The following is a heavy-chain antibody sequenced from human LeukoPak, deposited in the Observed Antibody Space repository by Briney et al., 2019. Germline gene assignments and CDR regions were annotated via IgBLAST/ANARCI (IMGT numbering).Heavy chain of an antibody. J-gene: IGHJ4*02. CDR3: ARGGTRGYYFDF. V-gene: IGHV4-39*07. CDR1: GGSISSSSYY. CDR2: IYYSGST. D-gene: IGHD1-14*01. Sequence: PSETLSLTRTVSGGSISSSSYYWGWIRQPPGKGLEWIATIYYSGSTYFNPSLKSRVTISVDTSKNQFSLNLSSVTAADTAVYYCARGGTRGYYFDFWGQGTLVTVSS.